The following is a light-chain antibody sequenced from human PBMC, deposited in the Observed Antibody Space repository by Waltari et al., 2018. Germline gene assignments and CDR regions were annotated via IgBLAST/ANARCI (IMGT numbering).Light chain of an antibody. CDR3: QQYYDTPYT. Sequence: DIVMTQSPDSLVVSLGERATINCKSSRNLLYSPNNKDFLAWYQQKPGQPPKLLIYWASTRESGVPDLFPVSGSGTDFSLTISSLQAEDVAVYYCQQYYDTPYTFGQGTKLEIK. CDR2: WAS. V-gene: IGKV4-1*01. J-gene: IGKJ2*01. CDR1: RNLLYSPNNKDF.